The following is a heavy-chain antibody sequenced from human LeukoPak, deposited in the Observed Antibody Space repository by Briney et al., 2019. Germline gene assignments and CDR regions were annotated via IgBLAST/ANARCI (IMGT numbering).Heavy chain of an antibody. CDR3: ARVPGGGYDLGVFDY. J-gene: IGHJ4*02. CDR2: INPNSGGT. D-gene: IGHD5-12*01. CDR1: GYTFTGYY. V-gene: IGHV1-2*02. Sequence: ASVKVSCKASGYTFTGYYMHWVRQAPGQGLEWMGWINPNSGGTNYAQKFQGRVTMTRDTSISTAYMELSRLRSDDTAVYYCARVPGGGYDLGVFDYWGQGTLVTVSS.